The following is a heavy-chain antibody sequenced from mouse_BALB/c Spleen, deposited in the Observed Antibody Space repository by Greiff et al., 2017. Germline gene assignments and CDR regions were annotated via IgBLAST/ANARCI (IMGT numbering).Heavy chain of an antibody. V-gene: IGHV5-6-5*01. D-gene: IGHD1-1*01. CDR3: AREGIYYGSSWYFDV. CDR2: ISSGGST. J-gene: IGHJ1*01. Sequence: EVKLVESGGGLVKPGGSLKLSCAASGFTFSSYAMSWVRQTPEKRLEWVASISSGGSTYYPDSVKGRFTISRDNARNILYLQMSSLRSEDTAMYYCAREGIYYGSSWYFDVWGAGTTVTVSS. CDR1: GFTFSSYA.